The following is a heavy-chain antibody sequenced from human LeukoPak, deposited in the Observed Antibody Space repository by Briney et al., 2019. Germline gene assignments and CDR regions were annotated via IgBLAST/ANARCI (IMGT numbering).Heavy chain of an antibody. CDR3: ARGPRITMVRGVIIDSDPLGCYDY. CDR2: IYYSGST. J-gene: IGHJ4*02. Sequence: SETLSLXCTVSGGSSSSYYWSWIRLPPGKGLEWIEYIYYSGSTNYNPSLKSRVTISVDTSKNQFSLKLSSVTAADTAVYYCARGPRITMVRGVIIDSDPLGCYDYWGQGTLVTVSS. CDR1: GGSSSSYY. D-gene: IGHD3-10*01. V-gene: IGHV4-59*01.